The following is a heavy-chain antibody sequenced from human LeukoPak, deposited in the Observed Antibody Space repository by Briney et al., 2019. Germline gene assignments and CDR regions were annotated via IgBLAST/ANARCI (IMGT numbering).Heavy chain of an antibody. D-gene: IGHD6-19*01. V-gene: IGHV3-23*01. CDR2: ISPSGDIT. J-gene: IGHJ4*02. CDR3: AKESAVAGTFDY. Sequence: GGSLRLSCAGSGFSFSSHGMNWVRQAPGKGLEWVSGISPSGDITYYTDSVRGRFTISRDNFKNTLSLQMNSLRAEDTAVYYCAKESAVAGTFDYWGQGTLVTVSS. CDR1: GFSFSSHG.